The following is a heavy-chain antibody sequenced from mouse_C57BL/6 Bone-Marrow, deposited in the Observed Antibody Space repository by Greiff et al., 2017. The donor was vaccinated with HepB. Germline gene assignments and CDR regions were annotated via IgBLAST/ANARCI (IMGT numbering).Heavy chain of an antibody. CDR2: LYPGSGNT. CDR1: GYTFTDYY. V-gene: IGHV1-76*01. J-gene: IGHJ1*03. CDR3: ARSCIYYGYAWYFDV. D-gene: IGHD2-2*01. Sequence: QVQLQQSGAELVRPGASVKLSCKASGYTFTDYYINWVKQRPGQGLEWIARLYPGSGNTYYNEKFKGKATLTAEKSSSTAYMQLSSLTSEDSAVYFCARSCIYYGYAWYFDVWGTGTTVTVSS.